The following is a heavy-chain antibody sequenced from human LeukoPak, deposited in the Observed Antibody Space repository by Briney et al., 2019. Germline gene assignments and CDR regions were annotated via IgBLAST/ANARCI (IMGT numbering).Heavy chain of an antibody. CDR3: AKRGIVIRAVIIVGFHKEAYYFDY. CDR2: ISDSGGST. CDR1: GITLSNYG. D-gene: IGHD3-10*01. J-gene: IGHJ4*02. V-gene: IGHV3-23*01. Sequence: GGSLRLSCAVSGITLSNYGMSWVRQAPGEGREWVAGISDSGGSTNYADSVKGRFTISRDNPKNTLYLQMNSLRAEDTAVYFCAKRGIVIRAVIIVGFHKEAYYFDYWGQGALVTVSS.